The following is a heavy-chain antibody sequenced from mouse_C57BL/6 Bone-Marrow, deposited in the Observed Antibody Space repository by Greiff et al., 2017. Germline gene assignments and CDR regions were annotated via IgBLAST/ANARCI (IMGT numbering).Heavy chain of an antibody. CDR2: IDPSDSYT. Sequence: QVHVKQPGAELVKPGASVKLSCKASGYTFTSYWMQWVKQRPGQGLEWIGEIDPSDSYTNYNQKFKGKATLTVDTSSSTAYMQLSSLTSEDSAVYYCARDPPIGITTVYYYAMDYWGQGTSVTVSS. V-gene: IGHV1-50*01. CDR1: GYTFTSYW. CDR3: ARDPPIGITTVYYYAMDY. J-gene: IGHJ4*01. D-gene: IGHD1-1*01.